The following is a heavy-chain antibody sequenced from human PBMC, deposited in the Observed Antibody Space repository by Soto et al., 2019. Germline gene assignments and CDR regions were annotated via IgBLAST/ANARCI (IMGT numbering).Heavy chain of an antibody. CDR2: ISSSSSYI. Sequence: EVQLVESGGGLVKPGGSLRLSCAASGFTFSSYSMNWVRQAPGKGLEWVSSISSSSSYIYYADSVKGRFTISRDNAKNSLYLQMNSLRAEDTAVYYCARDQAPSQTYYDILTVDYWGQGNLVTVSA. CDR1: GFTFSSYS. V-gene: IGHV3-21*01. D-gene: IGHD3-9*01. CDR3: ARDQAPSQTYYDILTVDY. J-gene: IGHJ4*02.